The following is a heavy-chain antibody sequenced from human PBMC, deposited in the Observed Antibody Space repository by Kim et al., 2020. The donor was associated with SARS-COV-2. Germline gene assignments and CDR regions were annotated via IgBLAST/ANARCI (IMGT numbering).Heavy chain of an antibody. V-gene: IGHV7-4-1*02. CDR3: ARIVVLGESPPNTNSGGDYYYYGMDV. D-gene: IGHD3-22*01. Sequence: ASVKVSCKASGYTFTSYAMNWVRQAPGQGLEWMGWINTNTGNPTYAQGFTGRFVFSLDTSVSTAYLQISSLKAEDTAVYYCARIVVLGESPPNTNSGGDYYYYGMDVWGQGTTVTVSS. J-gene: IGHJ6*02. CDR2: INTNTGNP. CDR1: GYTFTSYA.